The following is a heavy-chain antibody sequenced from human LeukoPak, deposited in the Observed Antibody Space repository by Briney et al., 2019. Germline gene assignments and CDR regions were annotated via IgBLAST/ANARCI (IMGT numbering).Heavy chain of an antibody. J-gene: IGHJ4*02. D-gene: IGHD3-10*01. Sequence: GGSRRLLCAASGFTCSSYWMSWVRQSPGKGLEGVANIKQDGREKYYVDSVKGRFTISRDNAKNSLYLQMNSLRAEDTVVYYCARVNCYYGSGSHDYWGQGTLVTVSS. CDR2: IKQDGREK. CDR1: GFTCSSYW. CDR3: ARVNCYYGSGSHDY. V-gene: IGHV3-7*01.